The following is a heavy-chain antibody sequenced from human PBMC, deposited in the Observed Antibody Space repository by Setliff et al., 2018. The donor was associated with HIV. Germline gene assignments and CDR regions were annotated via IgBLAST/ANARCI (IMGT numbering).Heavy chain of an antibody. J-gene: IGHJ6*02. CDR1: GGSFSDYC. D-gene: IGHD4-17*01. Sequence: PSETLSLTCAVYGGSFSDYCWSWIRQPPGKGLEWIGEINHSGSTNYNPSLKSRVTISVDTSKNQFSLKLSSVTAADTAVYYCARATVTVDFYYYGLDVWGQGTTVTV. V-gene: IGHV4-34*01. CDR3: ARATVTVDFYYYGLDV. CDR2: INHSGST.